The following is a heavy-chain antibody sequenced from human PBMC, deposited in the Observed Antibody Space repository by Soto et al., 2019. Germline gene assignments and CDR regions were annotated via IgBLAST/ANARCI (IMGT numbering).Heavy chain of an antibody. CDR3: ARDIRSYGPASPHYYYYYGMDV. J-gene: IGHJ6*02. Sequence: ASVKVSCKVSGYTLTELSMHWVRQAPGKGLEWMGGFDPEDGETIYAQKFQGRVTMTEDTSTDTAYMELSSLRSEDTAVYYCARDIRSYGPASPHYYYYYGMDVWGQGTTVTVSS. V-gene: IGHV1-24*01. CDR1: GYTLTELS. CDR2: FDPEDGET. D-gene: IGHD3-10*01.